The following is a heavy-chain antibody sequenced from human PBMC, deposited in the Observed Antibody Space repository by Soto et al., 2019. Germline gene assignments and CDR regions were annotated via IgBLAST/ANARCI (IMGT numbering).Heavy chain of an antibody. Sequence: VKVFCKASGGTFSRNTISWVRQAPGQGLEWMGGIMPIFGSANYAQKFQGRVAITADEKTRTVYMELSRLRSEDTAVYYCARQFDSDTTGYYYAYWGQGTLVTVSS. CDR2: IMPIFGSA. J-gene: IGHJ4*02. D-gene: IGHD3-22*01. CDR3: ARQFDSDTTGYYYAY. V-gene: IGHV1-69*13. CDR1: GGTFSRNT.